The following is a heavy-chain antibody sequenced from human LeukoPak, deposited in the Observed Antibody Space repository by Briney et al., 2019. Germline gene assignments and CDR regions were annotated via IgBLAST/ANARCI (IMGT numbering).Heavy chain of an antibody. D-gene: IGHD4-17*01. CDR1: GDSFSSHY. CDR2: ISHIGRT. J-gene: IGHJ3*02. V-gene: IGHV4-59*11. CDR3: ARDLVTVTKGFDI. Sequence: SETLSLTCAVSGDSFSSHYWTWIRQSPGTGLEWIGYISHIGRTNYNPSLKSRVTISIDTSKNQFSLKLRSVAAADTAVYYCARDLVTVTKGFDIWGQGTMVSVSS.